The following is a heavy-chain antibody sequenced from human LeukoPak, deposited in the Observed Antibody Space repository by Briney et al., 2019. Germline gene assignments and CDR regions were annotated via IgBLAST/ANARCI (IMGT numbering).Heavy chain of an antibody. CDR2: IYYSGST. D-gene: IGHD2-2*01. V-gene: IGHV4-31*03. J-gene: IGHJ4*02. CDR3: ARAVSVVPGEPSERYFDY. Sequence: SETLSLTCTVSGGSISSGGYYLSWIRQHPGKGLEWIVYIYYSGSTYYNPSLKSRVTISVDTSKNQFSLKLSSVTAADTAVYYCARAVSVVPGEPSERYFDYWGQGTLVTVSS. CDR1: GGSISSGGYY.